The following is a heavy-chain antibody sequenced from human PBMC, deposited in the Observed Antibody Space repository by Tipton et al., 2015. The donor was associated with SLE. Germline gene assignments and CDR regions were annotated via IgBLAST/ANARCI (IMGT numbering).Heavy chain of an antibody. CDR2: IYHTGIT. CDR1: GYSISSGFY. V-gene: IGHV4-38-2*02. CDR3: AREQDIIEVAEGGAFDI. J-gene: IGHJ3*02. D-gene: IGHD6-19*01. Sequence: TLSLTCAGSGYSISSGFYWGWIRPPPGKGLEWIGSIYHTGITYYNPSLKSRVTISLDTSKNQFSLNLRSVTAADTALYYCAREQDIIEVAEGGAFDIWGQRTMVSVSS.